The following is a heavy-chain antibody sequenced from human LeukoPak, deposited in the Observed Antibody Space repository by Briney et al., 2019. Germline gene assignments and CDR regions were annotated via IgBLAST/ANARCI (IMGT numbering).Heavy chain of an antibody. CDR3: ARDRGYSTFDY. CDR1: GFTFSSYS. J-gene: IGHJ4*02. CDR2: IKEDGSEI. Sequence: GGSLRLSCAASGFTFSSYSMNWVRQAPGKGLEWVANIKEDGSEINYVDSVKGRFTISRDNAKNSLYLQMNSLRVDDTAVYYCARDRGYSTFDYWGQGTLVTVSP. D-gene: IGHD4-23*01. V-gene: IGHV3-7*01.